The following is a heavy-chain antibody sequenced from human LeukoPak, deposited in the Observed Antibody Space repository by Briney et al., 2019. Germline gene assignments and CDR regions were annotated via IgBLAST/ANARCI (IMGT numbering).Heavy chain of an antibody. CDR1: GYTFTSYG. Sequence: GASVKVSCKASGYTFTSYGISWVRQAPGQGLEWMGWISAYNGNTNYAQKLQGRVTMTTDTSTSTAYMELRSLRSDDTAVYYCARATMIYYGSGSSDYWGQGTLVTVSS. J-gene: IGHJ4*02. V-gene: IGHV1-18*01. CDR2: ISAYNGNT. CDR3: ARATMIYYGSGSSDY. D-gene: IGHD3-10*01.